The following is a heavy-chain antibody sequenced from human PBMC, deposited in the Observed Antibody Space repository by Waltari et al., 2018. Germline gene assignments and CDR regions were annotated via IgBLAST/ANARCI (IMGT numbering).Heavy chain of an antibody. J-gene: IGHJ4*02. Sequence: QVQLQESGPGLVKPSQTLSLTCTVSGGSISSGSYYWSWIRQPAGKGLEWIGRIYTSGRTNYNPSLKSRVTISVDTSKNQFSLKLSSVTAADTAVYYCAREPLGYCTNGVCYYFDYWGQGTLVTVSS. V-gene: IGHV4-61*02. CDR3: AREPLGYCTNGVCYYFDY. CDR2: IYTSGRT. CDR1: GGSISSGSYY. D-gene: IGHD2-8*01.